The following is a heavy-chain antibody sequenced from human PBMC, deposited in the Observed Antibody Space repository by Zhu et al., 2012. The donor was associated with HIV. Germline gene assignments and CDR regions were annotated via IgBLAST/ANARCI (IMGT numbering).Heavy chain of an antibody. CDR1: GGSISSSSYY. D-gene: IGHD3-22*01. V-gene: IGHV4-39*07. CDR2: IYYVGRT. J-gene: IGHJ6*02. Sequence: QVQLQESGPGLVKPSETLSLTCTVSGGSISSSSYYWGWIRQPPGKGLEWIGTIYYVGRTYYNSSLKSRVTISLDTSKNQFSLKLTSVTAADTAVYYCARQYDGSDYLYFYGMDVWGQGDHGPPSP. CDR3: ARQYDGSDYLYFYGMDV.